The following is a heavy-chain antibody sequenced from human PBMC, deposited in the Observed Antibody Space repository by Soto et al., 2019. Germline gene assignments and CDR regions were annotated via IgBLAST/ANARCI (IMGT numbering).Heavy chain of an antibody. Sequence: EVQLVESGGGLVQPGGSLRLSCAASGFTFSRYWMSWVRQAPRKGLEWVANIKQDGSEKYYVDSVKGRFTISRDNAKNSVYLQMNSLRAEDTALYYCAKAIKYCSGGSCYIFDYWGQGTLVTVSS. V-gene: IGHV3-7*03. D-gene: IGHD2-15*01. CDR3: AKAIKYCSGGSCYIFDY. J-gene: IGHJ4*02. CDR1: GFTFSRYW. CDR2: IKQDGSEK.